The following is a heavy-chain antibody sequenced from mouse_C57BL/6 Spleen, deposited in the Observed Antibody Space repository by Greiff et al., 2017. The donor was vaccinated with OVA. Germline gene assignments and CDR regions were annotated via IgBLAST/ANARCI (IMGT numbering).Heavy chain of an antibody. J-gene: IGHJ1*03. CDR3: ARGDDYDGDWYFDV. D-gene: IGHD2-4*01. V-gene: IGHV1-82*01. Sequence: QVQLQQSGPELVKPGASVKISCKASGYAFSSSWMNWVKQRPGKGLEWIGRIYPGDGDTNYNGKFKGKATLTADKSSSTAYMQLSSLTSEDSAVYFWARGDDYDGDWYFDVWGTGTTVTVSS. CDR1: GYAFSSSW. CDR2: IYPGDGDT.